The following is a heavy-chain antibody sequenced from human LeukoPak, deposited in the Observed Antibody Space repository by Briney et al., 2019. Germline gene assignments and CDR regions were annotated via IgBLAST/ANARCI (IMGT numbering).Heavy chain of an antibody. J-gene: IGHJ4*02. V-gene: IGHV3-7*01. D-gene: IGHD3-22*01. CDR2: IKEDGTEK. CDR1: GFTFSSHW. Sequence: GGSLRLSCAASGFTFSSHWMSWVRQVPGKGLEWVANIKEDGTEKYYVDSVKGRFTISRDNAKNSLYLQMNSLRAEDTAVYYGARDSHYDRSGHGYYFDFWGQGTLVTVSS. CDR3: ARDSHYDRSGHGYYFDF.